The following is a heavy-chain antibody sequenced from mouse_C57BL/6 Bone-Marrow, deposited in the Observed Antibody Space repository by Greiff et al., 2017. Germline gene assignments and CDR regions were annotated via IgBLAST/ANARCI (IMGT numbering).Heavy chain of an antibody. CDR2: IDPSDSET. J-gene: IGHJ2*01. V-gene: IGHV1-52*01. D-gene: IGHD1-1*01. Sequence: QVQLQQPGAELVRPGSSVKLSCKASGYTFTSYWMHWVKQRPIQGLEWIGNIDPSDSETHYNQKFKDKATLTVDKSSSTAYMQLSSLTSEDSAVYYCARRGAHYGSLDYWGQGTTLTVSS. CDR1: GYTFTSYW. CDR3: ARRGAHYGSLDY.